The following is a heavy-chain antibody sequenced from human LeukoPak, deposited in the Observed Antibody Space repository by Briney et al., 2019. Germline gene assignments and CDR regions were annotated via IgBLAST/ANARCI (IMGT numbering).Heavy chain of an antibody. D-gene: IGHD2-2*01. CDR1: GGSFSVYY. CDR3: ARGRYCSSTSCYPGGRGMDV. CDR2: INHSGST. J-gene: IGHJ6*02. Sequence: SETLSLTCAVYGGSFSVYYWSWIRQPPGKGLEWIGEINHSGSTNYNPSLKSRVTISVDTSKNQFSLKLSSVTAADTAVYYCARGRYCSSTSCYPGGRGMDVWGQGTTVTVSS. V-gene: IGHV4-34*01.